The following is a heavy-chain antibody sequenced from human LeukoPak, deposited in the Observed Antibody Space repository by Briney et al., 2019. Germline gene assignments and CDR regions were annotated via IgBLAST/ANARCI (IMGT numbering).Heavy chain of an antibody. D-gene: IGHD3-10*01. CDR3: ARDRAPGSGSCDAFDI. CDR1: GFTFSSYS. Sequence: PGGSLRLSCAASGFTFSSYSMNWVRQAPGKGLEWVSSISSSSSYIYYADSVKGRFTISRDNAKNSLYLQMNSLRAEDTAVYYCARDRAPGSGSCDAFDIWGQGTMVTVSS. V-gene: IGHV3-21*01. CDR2: ISSSSSYI. J-gene: IGHJ3*02.